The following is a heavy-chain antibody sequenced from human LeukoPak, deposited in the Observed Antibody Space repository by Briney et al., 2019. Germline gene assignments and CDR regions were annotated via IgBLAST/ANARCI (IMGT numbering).Heavy chain of an antibody. CDR2: INHSGRS. V-gene: IGHV4-34*01. CDR3: VRDRDGSHDY. CDR1: GGSISSYY. J-gene: IGHJ4*02. Sequence: SETLSLTCTVSGGSISSYYWSWIRQPPGKGLEWIGEINHSGRSNYSPSLKSRVTMSLDTSKNQFSLKLNSVTAADTAVYFCVRDRDGSHDYWGQGTQVTVSS. D-gene: IGHD1-26*01.